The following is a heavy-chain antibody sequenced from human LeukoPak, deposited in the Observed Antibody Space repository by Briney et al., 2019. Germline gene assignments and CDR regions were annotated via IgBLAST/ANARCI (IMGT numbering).Heavy chain of an antibody. CDR2: IYSSGST. J-gene: IGHJ3*02. CDR1: GGFISNHY. D-gene: IGHD1-1*01. V-gene: IGHV4-4*07. Sequence: PSETLSLTCTVSGGFISNHYWGWIRQSAGKGLEWIGRIYSSGSTTYNPSLKSRISMSVDTSKNQFSLNLRSVTAADSAVYYCARVQLPEVSGAFDMWGQGTIVTVSS. CDR3: ARVQLPEVSGAFDM.